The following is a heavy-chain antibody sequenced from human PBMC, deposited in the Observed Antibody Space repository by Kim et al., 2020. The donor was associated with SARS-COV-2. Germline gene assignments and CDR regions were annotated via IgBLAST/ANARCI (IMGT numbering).Heavy chain of an antibody. J-gene: IGHJ4*02. CDR3: ARHRLRVASTFPLYFDY. V-gene: IGHV4-59*08. Sequence: LKSRVTISVDTSKMQFSLKLSSVTAADTAVYYCARHRLRVASTFPLYFDYWGQGILVTVSS. D-gene: IGHD1-26*01.